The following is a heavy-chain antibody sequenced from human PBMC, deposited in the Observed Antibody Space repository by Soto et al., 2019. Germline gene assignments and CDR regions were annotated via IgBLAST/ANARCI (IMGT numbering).Heavy chain of an antibody. J-gene: IGHJ4*02. V-gene: IGHV3-23*01. CDR1: GFTFSSYA. CDR2: ISGSGGST. D-gene: IGHD3-10*01. CDR3: AKDQYYGSGSYAAFDY. Sequence: GGSLRLSCAASGFTFSSYAMSWVRQAPGKGLEWVSAISGSGGSTYYADSVKGRFTISRDNSKNTLYLQMNSLRAEDTAVYYCAKDQYYGSGSYAAFDYWGQGTLVTVSS.